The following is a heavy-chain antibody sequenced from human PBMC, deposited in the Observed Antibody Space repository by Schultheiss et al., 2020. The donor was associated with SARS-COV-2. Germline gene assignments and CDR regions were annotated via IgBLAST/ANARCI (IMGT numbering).Heavy chain of an antibody. CDR3: ARVLAYGDLRDY. V-gene: IGHV4-59*08. CDR2: IYYSGST. CDR1: GGSISSYY. D-gene: IGHD4-17*01. J-gene: IGHJ4*02. Sequence: SETLSLTCTVSGGSISSYYWSWIRQPPGKGLEWIGYIYYSGSTNYNPSLKSRVTISVDTSKNQFSLKLSSVTAADTAVYYCARVLAYGDLRDYWGQGTLVTVAS.